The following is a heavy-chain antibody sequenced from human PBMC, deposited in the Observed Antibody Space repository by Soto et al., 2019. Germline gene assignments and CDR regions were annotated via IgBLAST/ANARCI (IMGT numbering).Heavy chain of an antibody. CDR1: GGSISSPHDY. J-gene: IGHJ4*02. V-gene: IGHV4-39*01. CDR3: ARHGLTAYMAYYFDF. CDR2: IYYTGSS. D-gene: IGHD3-16*01. Sequence: SETLSLTCSVSGGSISSPHDYWGWIRKSPGRGLEWIGSIYYTGSSYYNPSLKSRITVSVDTSKNQFSLNLTSVTAADTAVYYCARHGLTAYMAYYFDFWGQGTQVTVSS.